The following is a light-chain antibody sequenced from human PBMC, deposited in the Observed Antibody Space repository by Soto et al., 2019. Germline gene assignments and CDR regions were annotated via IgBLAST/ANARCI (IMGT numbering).Light chain of an antibody. J-gene: IGKJ1*01. Sequence: DIQMTQSPSSLSASVGDRVTITCRARQSISNYLNWYQQKPGKAPKLLIYAASNLQSGVPSRFSGSGSGTDFTLTISGLQPEDSATYYCQQSYNARTFGQGNKAAIK. V-gene: IGKV1-39*01. CDR1: QSISNY. CDR2: AAS. CDR3: QQSYNART.